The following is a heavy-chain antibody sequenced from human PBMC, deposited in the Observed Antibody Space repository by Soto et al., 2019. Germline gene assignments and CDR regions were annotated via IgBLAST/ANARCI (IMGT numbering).Heavy chain of an antibody. CDR3: AKDRFCSGGSCYTDY. Sequence: EVQLLESGGGLVQPGGSLRLSCAASGFIFSSFAMSWVRQAPGKGLEWVSTISGSDGSTYYADSVQGRFTISRDNSKNTLSLQMNSLRAEDTAVYYCAKDRFCSGGSCYTDYWGQGTLVTVSS. CDR2: ISGSDGST. CDR1: GFIFSSFA. D-gene: IGHD2-15*01. J-gene: IGHJ4*02. V-gene: IGHV3-23*01.